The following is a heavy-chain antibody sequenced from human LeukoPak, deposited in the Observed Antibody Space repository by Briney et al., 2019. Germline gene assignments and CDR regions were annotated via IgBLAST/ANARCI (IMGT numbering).Heavy chain of an antibody. CDR3: ARSGTIATRRNYIDY. CDR2: IYPGDSDT. CDR1: GYSFPTYW. D-gene: IGHD6-6*01. J-gene: IGHJ4*02. V-gene: IGHV5-51*01. Sequence: GESLKISCKGSGYSFPTYWIGWVRQMPGKGLEGMGIIYPGDSDTRYSPSFEGEVPISADKSIRTAYLQWSSLKASDTAMYYCARSGTIATRRNYIDYWGQGTLVTVSS.